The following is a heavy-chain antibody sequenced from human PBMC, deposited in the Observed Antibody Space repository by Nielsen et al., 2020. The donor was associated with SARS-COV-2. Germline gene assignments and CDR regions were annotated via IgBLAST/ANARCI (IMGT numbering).Heavy chain of an antibody. Sequence: SVKVSCKASGSSFGSYGISWVRQAPGQGLEWLGRHVPMVGEATYAQELQGRLTISADRSTTTVSMELSSLRSDDTAVYYCARDRVEFRWFDGTSLSSLRTWGQGTLVTVSS. CDR2: HVPMVGEA. CDR3: ARDRVEFRWFDGTSLSSLRT. D-gene: IGHD3-9*01. J-gene: IGHJ5*02. V-gene: IGHV1-69*04. CDR1: GSSFGSYG.